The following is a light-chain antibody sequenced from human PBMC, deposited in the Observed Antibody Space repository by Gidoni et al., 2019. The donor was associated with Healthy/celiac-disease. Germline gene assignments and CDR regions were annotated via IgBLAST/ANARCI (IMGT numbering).Light chain of an antibody. J-gene: IGKJ4*01. CDR2: DAS. CDR3: QQYDNLLT. Sequence: IQLTQSPSSLSASVGDRVTITGQASQDISNYLNWYQQKPGKAPKLLIYDASNLETGVPSRFSGSGSGTDFTFTISSLQPEDIATYYCQQYDNLLTFGGGTKVEIK. V-gene: IGKV1-33*01. CDR1: QDISNY.